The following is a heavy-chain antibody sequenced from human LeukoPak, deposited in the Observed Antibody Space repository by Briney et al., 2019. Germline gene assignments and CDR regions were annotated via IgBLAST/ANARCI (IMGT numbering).Heavy chain of an antibody. CDR3: ARGFGRRIAAAGTGQAVKTQVKEGPSIDY. Sequence: VASVKVSCKASGITFSDYYIHWVRQAPGQGLEWMGWINPNSGGTNYAQKFQGRVTMTRDTSISTAYMELSRLRSDDTAVYYCARGFGRRIAAAGTGQAVKTQVKEGPSIDYWGQGTLVTVSS. D-gene: IGHD6-13*01. J-gene: IGHJ4*02. V-gene: IGHV1-2*02. CDR1: GITFSDYY. CDR2: INPNSGGT.